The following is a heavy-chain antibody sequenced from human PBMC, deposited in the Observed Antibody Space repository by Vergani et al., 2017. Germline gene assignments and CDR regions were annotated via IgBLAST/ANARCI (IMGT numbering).Heavy chain of an antibody. CDR3: VRQRGERQGVDY. V-gene: IGHV5-51*01. CDR2: VYARDSIT. CDR1: GYTFTDYW. J-gene: IGHJ4*02. D-gene: IGHD3-16*01. Sequence: EVPLVQSGAEVKKPGESLKISCEGSGYTFTDYWVGWVRQKPGKGLEWMGVVYARDSITRYSLSFEGQVTISADKSINTAYLEWDSLRASDSAMYYCVRQRGERQGVDYWGQGTLVTV.